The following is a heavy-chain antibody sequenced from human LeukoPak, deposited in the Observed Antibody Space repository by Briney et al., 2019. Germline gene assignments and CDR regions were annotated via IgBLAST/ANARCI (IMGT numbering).Heavy chain of an antibody. D-gene: IGHD3-22*01. CDR2: INHSGST. CDR1: GGSFSGYY. CDR3: ARGNHYYYDSSGHPYFDY. Sequence: SETLSLTCAVYGGSFSGYYWSWIRQPPGKRLEWIGEINHSGSTNYNPSLKSRVTISVDTSKNQFSLKLSSVTAADTAVYYCARGNHYYYDSSGHPYFDYRGQGTLVTVSS. J-gene: IGHJ4*02. V-gene: IGHV4-34*01.